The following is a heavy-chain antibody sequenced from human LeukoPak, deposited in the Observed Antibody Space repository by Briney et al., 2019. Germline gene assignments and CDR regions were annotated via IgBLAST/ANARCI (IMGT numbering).Heavy chain of an antibody. CDR1: GGSISDYY. V-gene: IGHV4-4*09. D-gene: IGHD6-13*01. J-gene: IGHJ5*02. CDR2: IYRGGTI. Sequence: SETLSLTCSVSGGSISDYYWSWIRQPPGKGLEWIGYIYRGGTINYNPSLESRVTMLLDTSKNQISLMLNSVTAADTVVYYCARHWLEAAKTYSYWFDPWGQGTLVTVSS. CDR3: ARHWLEAAKTYSYWFDP.